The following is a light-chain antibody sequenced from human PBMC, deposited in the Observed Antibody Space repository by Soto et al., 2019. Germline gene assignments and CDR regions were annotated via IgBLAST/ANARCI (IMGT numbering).Light chain of an antibody. V-gene: IGLV1-36*01. J-gene: IGLJ3*02. CDR2: YDD. CDR1: SSNIGNNA. Sequence: QSVLTQPPSVSEAPRQRVTISCSGSSSNIGNNAVNWYQQLPGKAPKLLIYYDDLLPSGVSDRFSGSKSGTSASLDISGLQSEDEADYYCAAWDDSLNGRVFGGGTKVTVL. CDR3: AAWDDSLNGRV.